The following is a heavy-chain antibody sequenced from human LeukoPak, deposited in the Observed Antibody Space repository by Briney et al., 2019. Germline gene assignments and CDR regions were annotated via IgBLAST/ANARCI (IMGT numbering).Heavy chain of an antibody. CDR2: IKQDGSEK. Sequence: GGSLRLSCAASGFTFSRYWMSWVRQVPGKGLEWVANIKQDGSEKYYVASVKGRFTISRDNARNSLYLQMNSLRAEDTAVYYCARGAYYYEDWGQGTLVTVSS. J-gene: IGHJ4*02. CDR3: ARGAYYYED. V-gene: IGHV3-7*01. CDR1: GFTFSRYW. D-gene: IGHD3-22*01.